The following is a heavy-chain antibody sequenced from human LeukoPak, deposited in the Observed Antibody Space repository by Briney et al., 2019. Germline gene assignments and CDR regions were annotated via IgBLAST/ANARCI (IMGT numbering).Heavy chain of an antibody. CDR1: GGSISSSSYY. V-gene: IGHV4-39*01. J-gene: IGHJ4*02. D-gene: IGHD1-26*01. CDR3: AKFPGNEVGATTFDY. Sequence: SETLSLTCTVSGGSISSSSYYWGWIRQPPGKRLEWIGSIYYSGSTYYNPSLKSRVTISVDTSKNQFSLKLSSVTAADTAVYYCAKFPGNEVGATTFDYWGQGTLVTVSS. CDR2: IYYSGST.